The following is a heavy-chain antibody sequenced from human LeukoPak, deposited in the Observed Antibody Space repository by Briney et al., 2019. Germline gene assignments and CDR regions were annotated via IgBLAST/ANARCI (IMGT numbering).Heavy chain of an antibody. D-gene: IGHD1-1*01. Sequence: PSETLSLTCAVTGNSISSGYYWGWIRQPPGKGLEWIGSIYHSGSTYYNPSLKSRVTISVDTSKNQFSLKLTSVTAADTAVYYCAREVQLERRSLDPWGQGTLVTVSS. J-gene: IGHJ5*02. CDR3: AREVQLERRSLDP. CDR1: GNSISSGYY. CDR2: IYHSGST. V-gene: IGHV4-38-2*02.